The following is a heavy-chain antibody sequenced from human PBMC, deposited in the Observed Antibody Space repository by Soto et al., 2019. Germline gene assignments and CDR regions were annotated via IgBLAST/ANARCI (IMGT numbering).Heavy chain of an antibody. V-gene: IGHV4-34*01. CDR2: INHSGST. Sequence: PSETLSLTCAVYGGSYSGYYWSWIRQPPGKGLEWIGEINHSGSTNYNPSLKSRVTISVDTSENQFSLKLSSVTAADTAVYYCARGRDILTGYYRGYYYCGMDVWGQGTTVTVSS. D-gene: IGHD3-9*01. CDR1: GGSYSGYY. J-gene: IGHJ6*02. CDR3: ARGRDILTGYYRGYYYCGMDV.